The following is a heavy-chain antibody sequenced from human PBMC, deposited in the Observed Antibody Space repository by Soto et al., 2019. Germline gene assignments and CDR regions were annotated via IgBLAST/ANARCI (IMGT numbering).Heavy chain of an antibody. CDR2: ISGSGGST. D-gene: IGHD6-6*01. CDR3: AKDLLPKYSSSPEAFDF. V-gene: IGHV3-23*01. J-gene: IGHJ4*02. Sequence: GGSLRLSCAASGFTFSSYAMSWVRQAPGKGLEWVSAISGSGGSTYYADSVKGRFTISRDNSKKTLYLQMNSLRAEDTAVYYCAKDLLPKYSSSPEAFDFWGQGTLVTVSS. CDR1: GFTFSSYA.